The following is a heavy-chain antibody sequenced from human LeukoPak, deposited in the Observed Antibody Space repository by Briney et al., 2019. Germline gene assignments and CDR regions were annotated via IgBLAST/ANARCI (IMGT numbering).Heavy chain of an antibody. V-gene: IGHV3-7*01. CDR1: VFSFTINW. J-gene: IGHJ5*02. CDR3: TRYFAT. Sequence: GGSLRHSSAAPVFSFTINWMDWVRRALGRGLKWVRNIKQDGSEKYYVDTVTGRLTISRENARNRLYLQMKSLRVEDTAVYYCTRYFATWGQGTLVIVSS. D-gene: IGHD3-9*01. CDR2: IKQDGSEK.